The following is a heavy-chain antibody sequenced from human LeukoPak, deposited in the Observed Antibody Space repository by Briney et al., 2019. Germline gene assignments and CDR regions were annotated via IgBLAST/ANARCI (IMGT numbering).Heavy chain of an antibody. Sequence: PGGSLRLSCAASGFTFSSYEMNWVRQAPGKGLEWVSYISSSGSTIYYADSVKGRFTISRDNAKNSLYLQMNSLRAEDTAVYYCARDRFYSNAFDMWGQGTVVTVSS. D-gene: IGHD3-3*01. CDR1: GFTFSSYE. V-gene: IGHV3-48*03. J-gene: IGHJ3*02. CDR2: ISSSGSTI. CDR3: ARDRFYSNAFDM.